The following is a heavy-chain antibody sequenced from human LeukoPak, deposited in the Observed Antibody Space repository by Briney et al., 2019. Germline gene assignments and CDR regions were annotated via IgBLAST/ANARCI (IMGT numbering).Heavy chain of an antibody. Sequence: SQTLSLTCTVSGGSLSSYYWSWIRQPPGKGLEWIGYIYYSGSTNYNQSLKRRVTISVDTSKNQFSLKLSSVTAADTAVYYCARAFRVVAHLTYWGQGTLVTVSS. D-gene: IGHD2-15*01. CDR1: GGSLSSYY. V-gene: IGHV4-59*01. J-gene: IGHJ4*02. CDR2: IYYSGST. CDR3: ARAFRVVAHLTY.